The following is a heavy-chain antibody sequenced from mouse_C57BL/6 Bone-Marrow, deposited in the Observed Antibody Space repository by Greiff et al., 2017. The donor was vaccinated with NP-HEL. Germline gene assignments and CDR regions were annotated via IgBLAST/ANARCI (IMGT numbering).Heavy chain of an antibody. Sequence: VKLVESGAELARPGASVKLSCKASGYTFTSYGISWVKQRTGQGLEWIGEIYPRSGNTYYNEKFKGKATLTADKSSSTAYMELRSLTSEDSAVYFCASGGAQATDYWGQGTTLTVSS. J-gene: IGHJ2*01. D-gene: IGHD3-2*02. CDR1: GYTFTSYG. CDR2: IYPRSGNT. CDR3: ASGGAQATDY. V-gene: IGHV1-81*01.